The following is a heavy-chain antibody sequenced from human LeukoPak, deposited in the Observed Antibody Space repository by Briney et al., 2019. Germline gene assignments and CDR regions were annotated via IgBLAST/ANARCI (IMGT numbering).Heavy chain of an antibody. CDR3: VTYYFDSSGPKKNY. CDR2: INHSGST. V-gene: IGHV4-34*01. D-gene: IGHD3-22*01. CDR1: GGSFSGYY. J-gene: IGHJ4*02. Sequence: PSETLSLTCAVYGGSFSGYYWSWIRQPPGKGLEWIGEINHSGSTNYNPSLKSRITISVDTSKKQFSLKLSSVTAADTAVYYCVTYYFDSSGPKKNYWGQGTLVTVSS.